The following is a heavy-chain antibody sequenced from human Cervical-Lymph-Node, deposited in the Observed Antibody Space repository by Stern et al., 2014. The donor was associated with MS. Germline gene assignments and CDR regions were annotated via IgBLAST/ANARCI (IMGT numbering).Heavy chain of an antibody. D-gene: IGHD3-9*01. Sequence: QVQLQESGPGLVKPSQTLSLTCTVSGGSMSSGSYYWSWIRQPAGKGLEXIGRIYTSGSTNYNPSLKSRVTISVDTSKNQFSLKRSSGTAADTAVYYCARDCRLRYFDNYGMDVWGQGTTVTVSS. CDR3: ARDCRLRYFDNYGMDV. CDR1: GGSMSSGSYY. CDR2: IYTSGST. J-gene: IGHJ6*02. V-gene: IGHV4-61*02.